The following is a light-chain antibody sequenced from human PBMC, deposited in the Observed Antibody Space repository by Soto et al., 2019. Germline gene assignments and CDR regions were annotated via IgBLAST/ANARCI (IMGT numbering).Light chain of an antibody. V-gene: IGLV1-44*01. Sequence: QSVLTQPPSASGTPGQRVTIACSGSSSNIGSTTVKWYQQLPGTAPKLLIYNNNQRPSGVPDRFSGSKSGTSASLAISGLQSEDEADYYCAAWDDSLNGVVLGGGTKLTLL. CDR1: SSNIGSTT. CDR3: AAWDDSLNGVV. J-gene: IGLJ3*02. CDR2: NNN.